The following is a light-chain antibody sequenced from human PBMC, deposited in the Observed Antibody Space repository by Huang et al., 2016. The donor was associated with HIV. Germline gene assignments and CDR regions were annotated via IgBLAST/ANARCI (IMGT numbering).Light chain of an antibody. Sequence: DIVLTQSPDSLTVSLGERATVRCKSSHSLLHSDNKNYLAWYQLKTGQSPKLLIYWSSTRESGVPERFSGDGSGSNFTLTINNLQAEDVAIYYCQQFFTTPLTFGGGTKVEI. CDR3: QQFFTTPLT. J-gene: IGKJ4*01. CDR1: HSLLHSDNKNY. CDR2: WSS. V-gene: IGKV4-1*01.